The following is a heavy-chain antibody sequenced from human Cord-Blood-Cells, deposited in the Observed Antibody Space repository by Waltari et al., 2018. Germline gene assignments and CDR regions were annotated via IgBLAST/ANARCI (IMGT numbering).Heavy chain of an antibody. CDR3: ARGLGGAAAGTVDAFDI. Sequence: QVQLQESGPGLVKPSQTLSLTCTVSGGSISSGDYYWRWIRLPPGKGLEWIGYIYYSGSTYYNPSLKSRVTISVDTSKNQFSLKLSSVTAADTAVYYCARGLGGAAAGTVDAFDIWGQGTMVTVSS. J-gene: IGHJ3*02. D-gene: IGHD6-13*01. V-gene: IGHV4-30-4*01. CDR2: IYYSGST. CDR1: GGSISSGDYY.